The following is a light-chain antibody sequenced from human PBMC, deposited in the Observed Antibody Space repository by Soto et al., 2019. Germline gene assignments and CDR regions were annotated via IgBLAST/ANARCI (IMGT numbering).Light chain of an antibody. CDR1: QSVISDY. V-gene: IGKV3-20*01. Sequence: VLTHFPFTLSFSPVSRAAVSCRASQSVISDYLAWYQQKPGQAPRLLISGASSRATGIPDRFSGSGSGTDFTLTISRLEPEDFAVYYCQQYGSSPRTFGQGTKVDI. J-gene: IGKJ1*01. CDR3: QQYGSSPRT. CDR2: GAS.